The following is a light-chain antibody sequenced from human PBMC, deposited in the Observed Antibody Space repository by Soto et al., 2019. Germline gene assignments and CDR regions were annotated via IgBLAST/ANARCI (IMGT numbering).Light chain of an antibody. CDR3: LQDDDYPFT. V-gene: IGKV1-6*01. CDR2: AAS. Sequence: AIQVTQSPSSLSASVGDRVTITCRASQGIRNELSWYQQKPGKAPKFLIFAASNLQSGVPSRFSGSGSGTDFTLTISCLQPEDFATYFCLQDDDYPFTFGGGTKVEIK. J-gene: IGKJ4*01. CDR1: QGIRNE.